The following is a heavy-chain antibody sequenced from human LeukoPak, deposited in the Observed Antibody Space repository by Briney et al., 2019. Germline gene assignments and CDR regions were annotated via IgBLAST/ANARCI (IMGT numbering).Heavy chain of an antibody. CDR3: ARESGYGSGSYPDY. D-gene: IGHD3-10*01. J-gene: IGHJ4*02. CDR1: GGSISSYY. V-gene: IGHV4-59*01. CDR2: IYHRGST. Sequence: PSETLSLTCTVSGGSISSYYWSWIRQPPGKGLEWIGYIYHRGSTNYNPSLKSRVTISVDTSKNQFSLKLSSVPAADTAVYYCARESGYGSGSYPDYWGQGTLVTVSS.